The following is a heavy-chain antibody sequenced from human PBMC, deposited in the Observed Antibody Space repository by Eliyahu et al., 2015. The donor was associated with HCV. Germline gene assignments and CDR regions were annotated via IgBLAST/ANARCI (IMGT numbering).Heavy chain of an antibody. D-gene: IGHD3-16*02. J-gene: IGHJ4*02. CDR1: GGSFSGYY. Sequence: QVQLQQWGAGLLKPSEXLSLTCXVSGGSFSGYYWRXIRQPPGKGLEWIGEXNXSGSTNYNPSLKSRVTISVDTSKNQFSLKLSSVTAADTAVYYCARSCNYDYIWGSYRFYYFDYWGQGTLVTVSS. CDR3: ARSCNYDYIWGSYRFYYFDY. V-gene: IGHV4-34*01. CDR2: XNXSGST.